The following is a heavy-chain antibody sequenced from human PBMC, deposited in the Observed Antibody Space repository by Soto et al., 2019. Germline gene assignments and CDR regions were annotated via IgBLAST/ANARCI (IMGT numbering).Heavy chain of an antibody. CDR2: ISSSSSTI. V-gene: IGHV3-48*02. CDR1: GFTFRSYS. Sequence: WSLRLSCAASGFTFRSYSMNWVRQAPGKGLEGVAYISSSSSTIYYADSVKGRFTISRDNAKNSLYLQMNSLRDEDTAVYYCARDLGDIVVVVDSDGFDYWGQGTLVTVSS. CDR3: ARDLGDIVVVVDSDGFDY. D-gene: IGHD2-15*01. J-gene: IGHJ4*02.